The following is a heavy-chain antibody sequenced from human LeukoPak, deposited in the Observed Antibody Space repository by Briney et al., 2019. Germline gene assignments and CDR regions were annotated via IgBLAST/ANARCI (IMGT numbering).Heavy chain of an antibody. CDR2: ISTTSGTR. D-gene: IGHD3-10*01. V-gene: IGHV3-48*02. CDR3: ARHSWELLYYFDH. Sequence: PGGSLRLSCAASGFSFSSYSMNWVRQAPGKGLEWVSFISTTSGTRYYADSVKGGFTISRDNAKNSLFLQMNNLTDEDTAMYYCARHSWELLYYFDHWGQGSLVTVSS. J-gene: IGHJ4*02. CDR1: GFSFSSYS.